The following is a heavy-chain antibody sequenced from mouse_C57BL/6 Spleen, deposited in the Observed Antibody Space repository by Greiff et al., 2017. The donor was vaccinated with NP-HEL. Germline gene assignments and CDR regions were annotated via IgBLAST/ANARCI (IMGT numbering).Heavy chain of an antibody. V-gene: IGHV1-61*01. Sequence: QVQLQQSGAELVRPGSSVKLSCKASGYTFTSYWMDWVKQRPGQGLEWIGNIYPSDSETHYNQKFKDKATLTVDKSSSTAYMQRSSLPSEDSAVYYCAREGYYYGSSYEFAYWGQGTLVTVSA. D-gene: IGHD1-1*01. CDR2: IYPSDSET. CDR3: AREGYYYGSSYEFAY. CDR1: GYTFTSYW. J-gene: IGHJ3*01.